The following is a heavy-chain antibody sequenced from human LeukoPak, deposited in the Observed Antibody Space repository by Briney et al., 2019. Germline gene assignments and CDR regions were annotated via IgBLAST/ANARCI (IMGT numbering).Heavy chain of an antibody. J-gene: IGHJ4*02. D-gene: IGHD5-12*01. CDR1: GYSISSGYY. V-gene: IGHV4-38-2*01. Sequence: SETLSLTCAVSGYSISSGYYWGWIRQPPGKGLEWIGSIYHSGSTYYNPSLKSRVTISVDTSKNQFSLKLSSVTAADTAVYYCARLRGYSGYEFDYWGQGTLVTVSS. CDR2: IYHSGST. CDR3: ARLRGYSGYEFDY.